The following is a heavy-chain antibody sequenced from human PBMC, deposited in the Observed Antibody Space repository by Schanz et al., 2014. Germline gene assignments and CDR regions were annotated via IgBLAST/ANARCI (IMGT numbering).Heavy chain of an antibody. J-gene: IGHJ4*02. V-gene: IGHV4-31*03. D-gene: IGHD2-2*01. Sequence: QVQLQESGPGLVKPSQTLSLTCTVSGGSISSGGYYWSWIRQHPGKGLEWIGEINNSGSTNYNPSLKSRVTIPLDNSKSQFALTLNAVTAADTAVYYCARDERDLPRSLFVFWGQGTLVTVSS. CDR3: ARDERDLPRSLFVF. CDR2: INNSGST. CDR1: GGSISSGGYY.